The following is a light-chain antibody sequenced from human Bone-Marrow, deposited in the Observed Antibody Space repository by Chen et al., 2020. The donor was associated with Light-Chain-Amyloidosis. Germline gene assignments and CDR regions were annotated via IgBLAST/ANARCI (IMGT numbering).Light chain of an antibody. Sequence: DIVMTQSPDSLTLSLGERATINCKSSQRVLYSSNNKNYLAWYQQKPGQPPNLLIYWASTRKSGVPDRCSDSGSGTDFTLTPSSLQAEDVAVYYCHQCYRPDSFGQGTKLEIK. J-gene: IGKJ2*03. CDR1: QRVLYSSNNKNY. CDR2: WAS. CDR3: HQCYRPDS. V-gene: IGKV4-1*01.